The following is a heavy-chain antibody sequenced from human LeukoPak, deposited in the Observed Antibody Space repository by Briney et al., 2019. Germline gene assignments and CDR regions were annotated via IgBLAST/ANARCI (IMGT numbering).Heavy chain of an antibody. CDR1: GYTFTGYY. J-gene: IGHJ3*02. CDR3: TVLSDGDAFDI. V-gene: IGHV1-2*06. Sequence: GASVKVSCKASGYTFTGYYMHWVRQAPGQGLEWLGRIDPKTGGTKYAQKSQGRVTMTRDTSSSTAYMDLSSLRSDDTAVYFCTVLSDGDAFDIWGQGTLVTVSS. CDR2: IDPKTGGT. D-gene: IGHD6-6*01.